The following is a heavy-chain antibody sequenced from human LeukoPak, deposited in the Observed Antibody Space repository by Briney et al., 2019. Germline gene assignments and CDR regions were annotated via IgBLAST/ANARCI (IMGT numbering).Heavy chain of an antibody. Sequence: PSQTLSLTCTVSGGSISSGSYYWSWIRQPAGKGLEWIGRIYMSGSTKYNPSLKSRVTISVDTSKNQFSLKLSSVTAADTAVYYCARDPGNDAFDIWGQGTMVTVSS. CDR3: ARDPGNDAFDI. V-gene: IGHV4-61*02. D-gene: IGHD1-26*01. CDR1: GGSISSGSYY. J-gene: IGHJ3*02. CDR2: IYMSGST.